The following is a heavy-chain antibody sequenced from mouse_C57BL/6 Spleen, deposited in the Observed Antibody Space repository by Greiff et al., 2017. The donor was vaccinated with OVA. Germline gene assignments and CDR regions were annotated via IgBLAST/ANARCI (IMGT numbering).Heavy chain of an antibody. CDR1: GFNIKDYY. CDR3: TTFYYGNYVAY. J-gene: IGHJ3*01. Sequence: EVHLVESGAELVRPGASVKLSCTASGFNIKDYYMHWVKQRPEQGLEWIGRIVPEDGDTEYAPKFQGKATMTADTSSNTAYLQLSSLTSEDTAVYYCTTFYYGNYVAYWGQGTLVAVSA. CDR2: IVPEDGDT. V-gene: IGHV14-1*01. D-gene: IGHD2-1*01.